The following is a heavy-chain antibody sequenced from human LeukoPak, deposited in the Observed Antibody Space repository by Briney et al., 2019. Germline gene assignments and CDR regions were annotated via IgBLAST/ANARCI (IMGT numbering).Heavy chain of an antibody. D-gene: IGHD3-10*01. Sequence: SETLSLTCTVSGGSISSSSYYWGWIRQPPGKGLEWIGSIYYSGSTYYNPSLKSRVTIAVDTSKNQFSLKLSSVTVADTAVYYCARHAVLWFGEIPNWFDPWGQGTLVTVSS. CDR2: IYYSGST. CDR1: GGSISSSSYY. CDR3: ARHAVLWFGEIPNWFDP. J-gene: IGHJ5*02. V-gene: IGHV4-39*01.